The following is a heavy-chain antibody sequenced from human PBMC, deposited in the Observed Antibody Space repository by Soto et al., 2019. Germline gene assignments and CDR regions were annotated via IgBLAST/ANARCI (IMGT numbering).Heavy chain of an antibody. Sequence: ASVKVSCKASGGTFSSYAISWVRQAPGQGLEWMGGIIPIFGTANYAQKFQGRVTITADESTSTAYMELSSLRSEDTAVYYCARAPMVRGVILSHYYGMDVWGQGTTVTVSS. CDR2: IIPIFGTA. V-gene: IGHV1-69*13. J-gene: IGHJ6*02. CDR3: ARAPMVRGVILSHYYGMDV. D-gene: IGHD3-10*01. CDR1: GGTFSSYA.